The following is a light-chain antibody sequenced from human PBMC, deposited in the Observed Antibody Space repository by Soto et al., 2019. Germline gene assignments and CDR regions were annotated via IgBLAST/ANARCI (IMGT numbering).Light chain of an antibody. CDR3: QQYNNWPPNT. CDR2: GAS. J-gene: IGKJ2*01. Sequence: EIVMTQSPATLSVSPGERATLSCRASQSVSSNLSWYQQKPGQAPRLLIYGASTRATGIPARFSGSGPGTEFTLTTSNLQSEDFAVYYCQQYNNWPPNTFGQGTKLEIK. CDR1: QSVSSN. V-gene: IGKV3-15*01.